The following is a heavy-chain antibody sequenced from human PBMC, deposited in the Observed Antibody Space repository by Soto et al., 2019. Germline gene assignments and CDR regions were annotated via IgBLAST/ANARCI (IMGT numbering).Heavy chain of an antibody. J-gene: IGHJ4*02. CDR3: ARGITMVRGTTPLFDY. V-gene: IGHV1-69*01. Sequence: QVQLVQSGAEVKKPESSVKVSCKASGGTFSSYAISWVRQAPGQGLEWMGGIIPIFGTANYAQKFQGRVTITADESTSTAYMELSSLRSEDTAAYYCARGITMVRGTTPLFDYWGQGTLVTVSS. CDR1: GGTFSSYA. D-gene: IGHD3-10*01. CDR2: IIPIFGTA.